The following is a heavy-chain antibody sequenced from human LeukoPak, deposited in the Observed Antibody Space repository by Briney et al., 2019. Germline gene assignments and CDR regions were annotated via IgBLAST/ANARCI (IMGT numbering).Heavy chain of an antibody. CDR3: ARDGCSGGSCYTAGAFDI. CDR1: GGSISSGGYY. J-gene: IGHJ3*02. D-gene: IGHD2-15*01. Sequence: SETLSLTCTVSGGSISSGGYYWSWIRQHPGKGLEWIGYIYYSGSTNYNPSLKSRVTISVDTSKNQFSLKLSSVTAADTAVYYCARDGCSGGSCYTAGAFDIWGQGTMATVSS. V-gene: IGHV4-31*03. CDR2: IYYSGST.